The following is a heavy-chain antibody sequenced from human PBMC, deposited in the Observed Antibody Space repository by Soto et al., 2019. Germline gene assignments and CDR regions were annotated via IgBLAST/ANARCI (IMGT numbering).Heavy chain of an antibody. Sequence: QVQLQQWGAGLLKPSETLSLTCAVYGGSFSGYYWSWIRQPPGKGLEWMGEINHSGSTNYNPSLKSRVTLSVDTSKNQFSLKLSSVTAADTAVYYCASRSSSWFIDYWGQGTLVTVSS. J-gene: IGHJ4*02. D-gene: IGHD6-13*01. CDR1: GGSFSGYY. CDR3: ASRSSSWFIDY. V-gene: IGHV4-34*01. CDR2: INHSGST.